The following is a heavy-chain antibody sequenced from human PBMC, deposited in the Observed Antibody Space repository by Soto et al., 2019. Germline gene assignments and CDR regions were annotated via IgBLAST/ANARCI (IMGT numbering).Heavy chain of an antibody. D-gene: IGHD2-21*01. Sequence: QVQLVESGGGVVQPGRSLRLSCAASGFTFSSYAMHWVRQAPGKGLEWVAVISYDGSNKYYADSVKGRFTISRDNSKNTLYVQMNSLRAEDTAVYYCARGFYGGENWFDPWGQGTLVTVSS. CDR3: ARGFYGGENWFDP. CDR2: ISYDGSNK. J-gene: IGHJ5*02. V-gene: IGHV3-30-3*01. CDR1: GFTFSSYA.